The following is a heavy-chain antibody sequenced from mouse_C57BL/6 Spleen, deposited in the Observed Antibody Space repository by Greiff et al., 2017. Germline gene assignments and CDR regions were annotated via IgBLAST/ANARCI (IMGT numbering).Heavy chain of an antibody. CDR1: GFTFSDYG. V-gene: IGHV5-17*01. J-gene: IGHJ4*01. CDR2: ISSGSSTI. CDR3: ARGDTGGNYAMDY. Sequence: EVQRVESGGGLVKPGGSLKLSCAASGFTFSDYGMHWVRQAPEKGLEWVAYISSGSSTIYYADTVKGRFTISRDNAKNTLFLQMTSLRSEDTAMYDCARGDTGGNYAMDYWGQGTSGTVSS. D-gene: IGHD4-1*01.